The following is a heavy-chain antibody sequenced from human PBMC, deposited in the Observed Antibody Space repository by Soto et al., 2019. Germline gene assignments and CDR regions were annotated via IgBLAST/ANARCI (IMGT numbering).Heavy chain of an antibody. V-gene: IGHV3-33*01. J-gene: IGHJ4*02. CDR3: ARAGGYDFWSGYFSYYFDY. Sequence: QVQLVESGGGVVQPGRSLRLSCAASGFTFSSYGMHWVRQAPGKGLEWVAVIWYDGSNIYYADSVKGRFTIARDNSKNTLYLQMNILRAEDTAVYYCARAGGYDFWSGYFSYYFDYWGQGTLVTVSS. CDR2: IWYDGSNI. CDR1: GFTFSSYG. D-gene: IGHD3-3*01.